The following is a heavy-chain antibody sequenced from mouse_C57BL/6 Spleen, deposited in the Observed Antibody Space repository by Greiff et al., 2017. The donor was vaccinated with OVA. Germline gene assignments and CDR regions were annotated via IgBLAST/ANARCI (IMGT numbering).Heavy chain of an antibody. J-gene: IGHJ2*01. CDR1: GFTFSSYG. CDR2: ISSGGSYT. V-gene: IGHV5-6*01. Sequence: EVHLVESGGDLVKPGGSLKLSCAASGFTFSSYGMSWVRQTPDKRLEWVATISSGGSYTYYPDSVKGRFTISRDNAKNTLYLQMSSLKSEDTAMYYCARLDPYFDYWGQGTTLTVSS. CDR3: ARLDPYFDY.